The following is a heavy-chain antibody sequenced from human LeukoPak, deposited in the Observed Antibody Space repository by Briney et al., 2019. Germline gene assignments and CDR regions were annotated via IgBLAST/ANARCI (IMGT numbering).Heavy chain of an antibody. Sequence: SVKVSCKASGGTLTNYAISWVRQAPGQGLEWMGGVISIFDTTDYAQKFQGRVTITADESTRTAYMELSSLRSEDTAVYYCARDSYCSDTTCLGHYYCGMDVWGQGTTVTVSS. CDR3: ARDSYCSDTTCLGHYYCGMDV. J-gene: IGHJ6*02. D-gene: IGHD2-2*01. V-gene: IGHV1-69*01. CDR2: VISIFDTT. CDR1: GGTLTNYA.